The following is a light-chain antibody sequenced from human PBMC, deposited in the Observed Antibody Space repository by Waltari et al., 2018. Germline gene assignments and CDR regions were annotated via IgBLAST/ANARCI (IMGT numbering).Light chain of an antibody. Sequence: SSELTQDPAVSFALGQTVRITFQGASLRTSYASWYKQKSGQAPILVLFGKNKRPAGTPDRFSGYNSETTTSLTITGAQAEDEADYYCSSRDSSASHVLFAGGTKLTVL. CDR2: GKN. J-gene: IGLJ2*01. CDR3: SSRDSSASHVL. V-gene: IGLV3-19*01. CDR1: SLRTSY.